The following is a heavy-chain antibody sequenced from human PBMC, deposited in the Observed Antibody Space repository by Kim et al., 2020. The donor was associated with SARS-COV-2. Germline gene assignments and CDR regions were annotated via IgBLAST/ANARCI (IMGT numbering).Heavy chain of an antibody. CDR1: GYTFTSYG. V-gene: IGHV1-18*04. CDR2: ISAYNGNT. D-gene: IGHD7-27*01. J-gene: IGHJ6*02. Sequence: ASVKVSCKASGYTFTSYGISWVRQAPGQGLEWMGWISAYNGNTNYAQKLQGRVTMTTDTSTSTAYMELRSLRSDDTAVYYCARDSNWGWSYYYYGMDVWGQGTTVTVSS. CDR3: ARDSNWGWSYYYYGMDV.